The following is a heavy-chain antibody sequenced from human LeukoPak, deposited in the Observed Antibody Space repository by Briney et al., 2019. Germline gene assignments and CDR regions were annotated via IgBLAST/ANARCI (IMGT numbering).Heavy chain of an antibody. CDR3: ARASGGGYSYGYLFSGVRMEAFDI. V-gene: IGHV3-11*01. CDR1: GFTFSDYY. D-gene: IGHD5-18*01. Sequence: PGGSLRLSCAAFGFTFSDYYMSWIRQAPGKGLEWVSYISSSGSTIYYADSVKGRFTISRDNAKNSLYLQMNSLRAEDTAVYYCARASGGGYSYGYLFSGVRMEAFDIWGQGTMVTVSS. CDR2: ISSSGSTI. J-gene: IGHJ3*02.